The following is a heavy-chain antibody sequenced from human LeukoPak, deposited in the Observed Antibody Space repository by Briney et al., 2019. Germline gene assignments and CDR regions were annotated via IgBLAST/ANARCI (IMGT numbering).Heavy chain of an antibody. V-gene: IGHV3-53*01. CDR3: ARDPSLPYCSGGSCYSHYYYYGMDV. J-gene: IGHJ6*02. D-gene: IGHD2-15*01. CDR2: IYSGGST. CDR1: GFTVSSNY. Sequence: GGSLRLSCAASGFTVSSNYMSWVRQAPGKGLEWVSVIYSGGSTYYADSVKGRFTISRDNSKNTLYLQMNGLRAEDTTVYYCARDPSLPYCSGGSCYSHYYYYGMDVWGQGTTVTVSS.